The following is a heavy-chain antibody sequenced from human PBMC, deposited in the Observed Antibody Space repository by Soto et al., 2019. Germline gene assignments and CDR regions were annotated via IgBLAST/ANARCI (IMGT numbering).Heavy chain of an antibody. CDR2: MYHSGNT. D-gene: IGHD2-2*01. CDR3: ARVSYCPSTSCFNEVANLSSGFDP. CDR1: GGSISSGGHY. Sequence: QVLLQESGPGLVQPSQTLSVTCTVSGGSISSGGHYWSWIRQHSGKGLEWIGNMYHSGNTYYNPSLRCRVTISEGTSRNQFSLKLISVTAADTAVYYCARVSYCPSTSCFNEVANLSSGFDPWGQGTLVIVSS. J-gene: IGHJ5*02. V-gene: IGHV4-31*03.